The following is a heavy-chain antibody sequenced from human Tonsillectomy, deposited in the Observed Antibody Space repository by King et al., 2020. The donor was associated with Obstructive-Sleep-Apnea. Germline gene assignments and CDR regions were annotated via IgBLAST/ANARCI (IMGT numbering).Heavy chain of an antibody. J-gene: IGHJ6*02. CDR3: ARLGPEGQVTTLDYYYGMDV. Sequence: VQLVQSGAEVKKPGQSLKISCKGSGYNFAKFWIGWVRQVPEKGLEWMGIIYPGDSDTTYSPSFQGQVIISADKSISTAYLQWSSLKASDTAMYYCARLGPEGQVTTLDYYYGMDVWGQGTTVAVSS. D-gene: IGHD1-14*01. CDR2: IYPGDSDT. V-gene: IGHV5-51*01. CDR1: GYNFAKFW.